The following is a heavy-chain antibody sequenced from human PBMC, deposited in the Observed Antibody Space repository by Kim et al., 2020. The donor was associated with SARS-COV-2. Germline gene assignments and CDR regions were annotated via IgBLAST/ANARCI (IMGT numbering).Heavy chain of an antibody. J-gene: IGHJ4*02. Sequence: GGSLRLSCAASGFTFSSYSMNWVRQAPGKGLEWVSSISSSSSYIYYADSVKGRFTISRDNAKNSLYLQMNSLRAEDTAVYYCARALYYYDSSGCYYQPVSYFDYWGQRTPVSASS. D-gene: IGHD3-22*01. V-gene: IGHV3-21*01. CDR3: ARALYYYDSSGCYYQPVSYFDY. CDR1: GFTFSSYS. CDR2: ISSSSSYI.